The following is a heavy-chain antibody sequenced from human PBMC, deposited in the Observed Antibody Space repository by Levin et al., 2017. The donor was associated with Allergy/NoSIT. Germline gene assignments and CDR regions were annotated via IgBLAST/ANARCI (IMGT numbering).Heavy chain of an antibody. D-gene: IGHD3-16*01. Sequence: GESLKISCAASGFTFSDYTMSWLRQAPGQGLEWVSAINSGGGTTYADSVKGRFTISRDNSKHTLYLQMISLRAEDAAVYYCAKGRGAWGAYLPFDYWGQGILVAVSS. CDR1: GFTFSDYT. V-gene: IGHV3-23*01. CDR3: AKGRGAWGAYLPFDY. J-gene: IGHJ4*02. CDR2: INSGGGT.